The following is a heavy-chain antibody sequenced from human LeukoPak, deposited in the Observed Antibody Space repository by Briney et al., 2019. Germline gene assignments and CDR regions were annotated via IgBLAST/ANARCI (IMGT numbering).Heavy chain of an antibody. Sequence: GGSLRLSCAASQFTFSSSGMAWVRQSPEKGVEWVSAITGSGATTYYADSVEGRFTISRDNSQSTVSLQMNSLRAEDTAIYYCAKMQGYFDYWGQGALVNVSS. V-gene: IGHV3-23*01. CDR1: QFTFSSSG. J-gene: IGHJ4*02. CDR3: AKMQGYFDY. CDR2: ITGSGATT.